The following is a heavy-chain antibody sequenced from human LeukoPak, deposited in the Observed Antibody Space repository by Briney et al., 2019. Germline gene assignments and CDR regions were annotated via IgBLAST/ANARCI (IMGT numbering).Heavy chain of an antibody. CDR2: IYYSGST. J-gene: IGHJ5*02. V-gene: IGHV4-39*01. D-gene: IGHD2-2*01. CDR1: GGSISSSSYY. Sequence: SETLSLTCTVSGGSISSSSYYWGWIRQPPGKGLEWIVSIYYSGSTYYNPSLKSRVTISVDTSKNQFSLKLSSVTAADTAVYYCARRVYCSSTSCPYNWFDPWGQGTLVTVSS. CDR3: ARRVYCSSTSCPYNWFDP.